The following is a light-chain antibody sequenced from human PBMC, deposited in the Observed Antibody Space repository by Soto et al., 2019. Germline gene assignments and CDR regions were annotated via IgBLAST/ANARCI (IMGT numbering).Light chain of an antibody. CDR1: QSVITD. CDR3: QQYNNWPPLYT. V-gene: IGKV3-15*01. Sequence: EIVMTQSPATLSVSPGERATLSCRASQSVITDLAWYQQKPGQPPRLLIYATSTRAAGIPARFSGSGSGTEFTLTISSLQSEDFGVYHCQQYNNWPPLYTFGQGTKLEMK. CDR2: ATS. J-gene: IGKJ2*01.